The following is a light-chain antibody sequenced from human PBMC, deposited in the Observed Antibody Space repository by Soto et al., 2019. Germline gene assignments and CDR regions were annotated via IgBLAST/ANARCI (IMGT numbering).Light chain of an antibody. J-gene: IGKJ1*01. CDR2: GAS. V-gene: IGKV3-15*01. CDR1: QSVSSS. Sequence: EIVMTQSPATLSVSPGERATLSCRASQSVSSSLAWYQQKPGQAPRLLFYGASTRATGVPARFSGSGSGTEFTLTISSVQPEDFAPYYCLQHNSYPPTFGQGTKVDIK. CDR3: LQHNSYPPT.